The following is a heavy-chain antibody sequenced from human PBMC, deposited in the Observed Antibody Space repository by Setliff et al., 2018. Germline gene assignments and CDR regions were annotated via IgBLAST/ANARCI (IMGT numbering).Heavy chain of an antibody. CDR1: GATVRSHY. CDR3: ARDGGNGYGVDAYAGGGFDI. V-gene: IGHV4-38-2*02. CDR2: IYHSGSA. Sequence: LSLTCTVSGATVRSHYWSWIRQSPEKGLEWIGSIYHSGSAYYNPSLKSRVTISVDTSKNQFSLKLSSVTAADRAVYYCARDGGNGYGVDAYAGGGFDIWGQGTMVTVSS. D-gene: IGHD5-18*01. J-gene: IGHJ3*02.